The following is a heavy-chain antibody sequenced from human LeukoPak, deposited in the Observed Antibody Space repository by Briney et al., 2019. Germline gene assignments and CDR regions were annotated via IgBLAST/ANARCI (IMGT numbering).Heavy chain of an antibody. CDR1: GFTFSSYS. D-gene: IGHD6-13*01. CDR2: ISSSSSYI. Sequence: GGSLRLSCAASGFTFSSYSMNWVRQAPGKGLEWVSSISSSSSYIYYADSVKGRFTISRDNAKNSLYLQMNSLRAEDTAVYYCARDLSERAAAGPFDYWGQGTLVTVSS. J-gene: IGHJ4*02. V-gene: IGHV3-21*01. CDR3: ARDLSERAAAGPFDY.